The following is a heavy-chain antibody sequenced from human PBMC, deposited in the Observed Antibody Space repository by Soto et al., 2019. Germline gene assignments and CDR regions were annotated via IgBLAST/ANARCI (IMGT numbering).Heavy chain of an antibody. CDR3: ARGLRGYYGYVWGSYRHNWFGP. Sequence: GASVKVSCKASGYTFTSYDINWVRQATGQGLEWMGWMNPNSGNTGYAQKFQGRVTMTRNTSISTAYMELSSLRSGDTAVYYCARGLRGYYGYVWGSYRHNWFGPWGQGTLVTVSS. CDR2: MNPNSGNT. J-gene: IGHJ5*02. CDR1: GYTFTSYD. V-gene: IGHV1-8*01. D-gene: IGHD3-16*02.